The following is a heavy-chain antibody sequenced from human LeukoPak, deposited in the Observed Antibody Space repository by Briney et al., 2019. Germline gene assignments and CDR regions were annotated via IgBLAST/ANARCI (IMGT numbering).Heavy chain of an antibody. CDR3: ARRFYYDSSGYYFDY. V-gene: IGHV4-39*01. Sequence: TETLSLTCTVSGGSISSSSYYWGWIRQPPGKGLEWIGSIYYSGSTYCNPSLKSRVTISVDTSKNQLSLKLSSVTATDTAVYYCARRFYYDSSGYYFDYWGQGTLVTVSS. D-gene: IGHD3-22*01. CDR1: GGSISSSSYY. CDR2: IYYSGST. J-gene: IGHJ4*02.